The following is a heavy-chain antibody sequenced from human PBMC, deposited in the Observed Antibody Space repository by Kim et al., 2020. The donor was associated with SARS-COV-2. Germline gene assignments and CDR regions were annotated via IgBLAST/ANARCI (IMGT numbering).Heavy chain of an antibody. CDR1: GFTFIDAW. D-gene: IGHD3-16*01. Sequence: GGSLRLSCAASGFTFIDAWMSWVRQAPGKGLEWVGRIKTKAEGETTDYGTLVKGRFTISRDDSTNTLYLQMDSLRTDDSGLYYCTTEGLSYYDNGALSDSWGQGTLVTVSS. V-gene: IGHV3-15*01. J-gene: IGHJ4*02. CDR3: TTEGLSYYDNGALSDS. CDR2: IKTKAEGETT.